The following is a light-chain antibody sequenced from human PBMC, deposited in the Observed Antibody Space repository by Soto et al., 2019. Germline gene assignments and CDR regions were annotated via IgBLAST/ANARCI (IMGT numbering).Light chain of an antibody. CDR2: DVS. J-gene: IGLJ1*01. CDR3: TSYTSSSTPYV. V-gene: IGLV2-14*01. Sequence: QSVLTQPASVSGSPGQSITISCAGTSSDVGGYTYVSWYQQHPGKAPKLMIYDVSNRPSGVSNRFSGSKSGNTASLTISGLQDEDEADYYCTSYTSSSTPYVFGGGTKLTVL. CDR1: SSDVGGYTY.